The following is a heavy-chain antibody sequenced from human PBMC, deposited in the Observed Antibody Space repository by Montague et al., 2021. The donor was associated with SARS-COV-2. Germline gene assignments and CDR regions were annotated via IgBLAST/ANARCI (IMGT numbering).Heavy chain of an antibody. D-gene: IGHD2-8*01. V-gene: IGHV3-53*01. CDR3: ATSGAPNLGDS. CDR1: GFIVSNKY. J-gene: IGHJ4*02. CDR2: IYPDGST. Sequence: SLRLSCAASGFIVSNKYMSWVRQAAGKGLDWVSIIYPDGSTYYSDSLKGRLTISRDNSKNTLYLQMNDLEPEDTAVYYCATSGAPNLGDSWGQGTLVTVSS.